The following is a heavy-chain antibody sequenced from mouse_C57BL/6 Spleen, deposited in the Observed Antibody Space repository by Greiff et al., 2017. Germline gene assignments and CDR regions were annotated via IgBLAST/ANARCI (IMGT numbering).Heavy chain of an antibody. CDR2: INPNNGGT. Sequence: EVKLQQSGPELVKPGASVKISCKASGYTFTDYYMNWVKQSHGKSLEWIGDINPNNGGTSYNQKFKGKATLTVDKSSSTAYMELRSLTSEDSAVYYCARGDDGYYLFAYWGQGTLVTVSA. CDR3: ARGDDGYYLFAY. J-gene: IGHJ3*01. V-gene: IGHV1-26*01. CDR1: GYTFTDYY. D-gene: IGHD2-3*01.